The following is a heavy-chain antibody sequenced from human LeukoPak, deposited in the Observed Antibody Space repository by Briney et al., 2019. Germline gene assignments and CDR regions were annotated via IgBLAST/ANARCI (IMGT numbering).Heavy chain of an antibody. V-gene: IGHV3-30*14. J-gene: IGHJ5*02. CDR3: ASFSLSS. Sequence: GGSLRLSCAASGFTFSSYAMHWVRQAPGKGLEWVAVISYDGSNKYYADSVKGRFTISRDNPKNTLYLQMNSLRAEDTAVYYCASFSLSSWGQGTLVTVSS. CDR1: GFTFSSYA. D-gene: IGHD2/OR15-2a*01. CDR2: ISYDGSNK.